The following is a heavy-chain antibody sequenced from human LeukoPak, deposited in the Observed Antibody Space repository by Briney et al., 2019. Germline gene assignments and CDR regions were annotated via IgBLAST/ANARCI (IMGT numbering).Heavy chain of an antibody. Sequence: PSETLSLTCTVSGGSISSSSYYWGWIRQPPGKGLEWIGSIYYSGSTYYNPSLKSRVTTSVDTSKNQFSLKLSSVTAADTAVYYCARDRTLSAFDIWGQGTMVTVSS. J-gene: IGHJ3*02. CDR1: GGSISSSSYY. CDR2: IYYSGST. V-gene: IGHV4-39*07. CDR3: ARDRTLSAFDI. D-gene: IGHD1-14*01.